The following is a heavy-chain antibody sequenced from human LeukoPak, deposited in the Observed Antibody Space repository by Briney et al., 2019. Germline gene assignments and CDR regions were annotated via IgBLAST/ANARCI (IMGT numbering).Heavy chain of an antibody. CDR1: GFTFTRYY. CDR3: AREDCSAWFPFDL. Sequence: GASVKVSCKGSGFTFTRYYMHWVRQAPGQGPEWMGRIMLSSGGTDSSQKFQGRVTMTRDTSISTAYMEVSGLTSDDTAVYYCAREDCSAWFPFDLWGQGTLVTVSA. V-gene: IGHV1-2*06. J-gene: IGHJ4*02. CDR2: IMLSSGGT. D-gene: IGHD6-19*01.